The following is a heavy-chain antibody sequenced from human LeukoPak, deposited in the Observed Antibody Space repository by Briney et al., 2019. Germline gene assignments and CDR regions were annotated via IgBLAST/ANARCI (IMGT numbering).Heavy chain of an antibody. CDR1: GGSISSGGYY. CDR2: IYHSGST. V-gene: IGHV4-61*08. J-gene: IGHJ6*03. D-gene: IGHD6-19*01. Sequence: SETLSLTCTVSGGSISSGGYYWSWIRQPPGKGLEWIGYIYHSGSTNYNPSLKSRVTISVDTSKNQFSLKLSSVTAADTAVYYCARDNFKAVAGTSHDYYYYYMDVWGKGTTVTVSS. CDR3: ARDNFKAVAGTSHDYYYYYMDV.